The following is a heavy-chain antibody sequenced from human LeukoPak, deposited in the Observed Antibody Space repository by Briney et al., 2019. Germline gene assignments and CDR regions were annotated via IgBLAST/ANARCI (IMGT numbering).Heavy chain of an antibody. V-gene: IGHV4-39*07. Sequence: SETLSLTCTVSGGSISSSSYYWGWLRQPPGKGLEWIGSIYYSGSTYYNPSLKSRVTISVDTSKNQFSLKLSSVTAADTAVYYCARVWNAYYYYYMDVWGKGTTVTVSS. D-gene: IGHD1-1*01. CDR3: ARVWNAYYYYYMDV. CDR2: IYYSGST. CDR1: GGSISSSSYY. J-gene: IGHJ6*03.